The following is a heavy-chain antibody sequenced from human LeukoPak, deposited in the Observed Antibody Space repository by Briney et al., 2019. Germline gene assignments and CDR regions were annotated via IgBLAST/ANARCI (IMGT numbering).Heavy chain of an antibody. V-gene: IGHV3-30*04. CDR3: ARNVDI. J-gene: IGHJ4*02. CDR2: ISYDGSNK. D-gene: IGHD2-2*03. CDR1: GFTFSSYA. Sequence: PGGSLRLSCAASGFTFSSYAMHWVRQVPGKGLEWVAVISYDGSNKYYADSVKGRFTISRDNSKNTLYLQMNSLRAEDTAVYYCARNVDIWGQGTLVTVSS.